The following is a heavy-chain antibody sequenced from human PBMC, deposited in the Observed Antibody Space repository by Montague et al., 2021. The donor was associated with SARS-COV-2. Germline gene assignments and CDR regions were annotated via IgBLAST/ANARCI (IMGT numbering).Heavy chain of an antibody. CDR2: IYYSGST. V-gene: IGHV4-39*07. J-gene: IGHJ6*02. D-gene: IGHD6-13*01. CDR3: ARAGRQQLVRLSGMDV. Sequence: SETLSLTRTVSGGSISGYYWSWIRQPPGKGLEWIGSIYYSGSTYYNPSLKSRVTISVDTSKNQFSLKLSSVTAADTAVYYCARAGRQQLVRLSGMDVWGQGTTVTVSS. CDR1: GGSISGYY.